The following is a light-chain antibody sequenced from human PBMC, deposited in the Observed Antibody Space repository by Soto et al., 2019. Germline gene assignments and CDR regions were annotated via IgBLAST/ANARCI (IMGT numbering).Light chain of an antibody. J-gene: IGLJ1*01. V-gene: IGLV3-21*04. CDR2: YDT. Sequence: SYELTQPPSVSVAPGETARIACGGNNIGSKTVQWFQQKAGQAPVLVIYYDTVRPSGIPERFSGSKSGNTATLTISRVEAGDEADYYCQVWDSSGDHYVFGTGTKLTVL. CDR1: NIGSKT. CDR3: QVWDSSGDHYV.